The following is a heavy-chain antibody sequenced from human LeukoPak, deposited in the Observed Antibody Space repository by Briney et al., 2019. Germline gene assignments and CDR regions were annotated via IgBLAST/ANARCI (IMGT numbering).Heavy chain of an antibody. J-gene: IGHJ4*02. CDR3: AREGQSYYDILTGYYRVYYFDY. V-gene: IGHV4-59*01. D-gene: IGHD3-9*01. CDR2: IYYSGSN. CDR1: GRSISSYY. Sequence: SQTLSLTCTVSGRSISSYYWSWIRQPPGRGREGIGYIYYSGSNNYNPSLKSRVTISVDTSRNQFSLKLSAVTAADTAVYDCAREGQSYYDILTGYYRVYYFDYWGQGTLVTVSS.